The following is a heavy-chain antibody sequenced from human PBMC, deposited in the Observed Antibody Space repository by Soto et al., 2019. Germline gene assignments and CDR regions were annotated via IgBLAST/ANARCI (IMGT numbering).Heavy chain of an antibody. CDR3: ARDRRVTGCSGGSCYQQFDY. V-gene: IGHV1-18*04. D-gene: IGHD2-15*01. Sequence: QVQLVQSGAEVKKPGASVKVSCKASGYTFTSYGISWVRQAPGQGLEWMGWISAYNGNTNYAQKLQGRVTMTTDTSTSTAYMELRSLRSDDTAVYYCARDRRVTGCSGGSCYQQFDYWGQGTLVTVSS. CDR2: ISAYNGNT. CDR1: GYTFTSYG. J-gene: IGHJ4*02.